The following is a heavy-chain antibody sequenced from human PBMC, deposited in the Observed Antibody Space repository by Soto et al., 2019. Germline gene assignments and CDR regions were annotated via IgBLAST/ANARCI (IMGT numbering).Heavy chain of an antibody. Sequence: ASVKVSCKASGYTFTSYGISWVRQAPGQGLEWMGWISAYNGNTNYAQKLQGRVTMTTDTSTSTAYMELRSLRSDDTAVYYCARDLSSYSSSWYPFDYWGQGTLVTVSS. CDR3: ARDLSSYSSSWYPFDY. V-gene: IGHV1-18*01. D-gene: IGHD6-13*01. J-gene: IGHJ4*02. CDR2: ISAYNGNT. CDR1: GYTFTSYG.